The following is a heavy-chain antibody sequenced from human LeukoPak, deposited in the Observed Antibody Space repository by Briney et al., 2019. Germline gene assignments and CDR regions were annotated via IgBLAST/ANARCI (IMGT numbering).Heavy chain of an antibody. D-gene: IGHD6-13*01. J-gene: IGHJ5*02. Sequence: PSETLSLTCTVSGYSISSGYFWGWIRQPPGKGLECIGTIYHSGSTYYNPSLKSRVTVSVDTSKNQFSLKLNSVTAADTAVYYCARIYSSSWFLNWFDPWGQGTLVTVSS. CDR1: GYSISSGYF. CDR3: ARIYSSSWFLNWFDP. CDR2: IYHSGST. V-gene: IGHV4-38-2*02.